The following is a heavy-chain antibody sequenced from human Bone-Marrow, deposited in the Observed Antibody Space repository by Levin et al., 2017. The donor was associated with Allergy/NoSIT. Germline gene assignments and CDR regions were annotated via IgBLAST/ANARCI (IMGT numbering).Heavy chain of an antibody. J-gene: IGHJ4*02. CDR1: GYSFTRNW. Sequence: PGGSLRLSCKASGYSFTRNWIGWVRQKPGKGLEWMGFIYPGDSDAKYSPSFEGQVTISVDKSINTAYLQWRSLKASDTAMYYCARWGDDYNYDYWGQGTLVTVSS. CDR2: IYPGDSDA. V-gene: IGHV5-51*01. D-gene: IGHD5-24*01. CDR3: ARWGDDYNYDY.